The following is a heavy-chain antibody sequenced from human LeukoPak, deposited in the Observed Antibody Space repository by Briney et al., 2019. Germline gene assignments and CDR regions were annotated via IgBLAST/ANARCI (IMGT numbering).Heavy chain of an antibody. D-gene: IGHD3-22*01. CDR3: AGGDYYDPPFDY. J-gene: IGHJ4*02. CDR2: IYYSGST. V-gene: IGHV4-59*01. CDR1: GGSISSYY. Sequence: PSETLSLTCTVSGGSISSYYWSWIRQPPGKGLEWIGNIYYSGSTNYNPSLKSRVTISVDTSKNQFSLKLSSVTAADTAVYYCAGGDYYDPPFDYWGQGTLVTVSS.